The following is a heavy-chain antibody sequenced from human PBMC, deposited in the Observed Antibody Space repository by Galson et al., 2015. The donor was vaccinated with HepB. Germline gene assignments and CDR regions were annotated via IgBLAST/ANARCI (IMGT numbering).Heavy chain of an antibody. Sequence: LTCAFSAGSISSGAYYWSWIRQPPGKGLEWIGYISYSGSTYYNPSLESRVTISVDTSKNQFSLKLSSVTATDTAVYYCASSVAGYFDYWGQGTLVTVSS. CDR3: ASSVAGYFDY. D-gene: IGHD6-19*01. J-gene: IGHJ4*02. CDR1: AGSISSGAYY. CDR2: ISYSGST. V-gene: IGHV4-30-4*01.